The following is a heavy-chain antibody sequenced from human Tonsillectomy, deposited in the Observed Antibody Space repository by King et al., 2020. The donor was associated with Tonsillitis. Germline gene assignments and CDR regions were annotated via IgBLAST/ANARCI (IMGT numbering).Heavy chain of an antibody. CDR2: INPSTGGP. J-gene: IGHJ4*02. Sequence: VQLVQSGAEVKKPGASVKVSCKASGYTFTGYYMHWVRQAPGQGLEWMGWINPSTGGPNYGRKFQGRVTMTRDTSISTAYMELSRLRSDDTVLYYCARGADYDSSDYYYSLDYWGQGTLVTVSS. CDR1: GYTFTGYY. D-gene: IGHD3-22*01. CDR3: ARGADYDSSDYYYSLDY. V-gene: IGHV1-2*02.